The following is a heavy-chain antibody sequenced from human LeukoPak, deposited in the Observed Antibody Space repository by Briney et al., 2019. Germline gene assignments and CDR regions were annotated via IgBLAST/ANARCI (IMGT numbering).Heavy chain of an antibody. D-gene: IGHD1-26*01. J-gene: IGHJ4*02. CDR1: GFTFSSYS. CDR3: AKVDGVGAITPVPYRY. V-gene: IGHV3-23*01. Sequence: GGSLRLSCAASGFTFSSYSMNWVRQAPGKGLEWVSAISGSGGSTYYADSVKGRFTISRDNSKNTLYLQMNSLRAEDTAVYYCAKVDGVGAITPVPYRYWGQGTLVTVSS. CDR2: ISGSGGST.